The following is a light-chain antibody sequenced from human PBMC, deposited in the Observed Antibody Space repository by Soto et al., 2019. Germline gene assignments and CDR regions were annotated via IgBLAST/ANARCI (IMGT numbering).Light chain of an antibody. CDR2: GTS. CDR1: QDVSSSY. Sequence: EIVLTQSPGTLSLSPGERATLSCRSSQDVSSSYLAWYQQKLGQAPRLLMYGTSNRATGIPDRFSGSGSGTDFTLTISRLEPEDFAVYYCQQYGSSPPITFGQGTRLEIK. V-gene: IGKV3-20*01. CDR3: QQYGSSPPIT. J-gene: IGKJ5*01.